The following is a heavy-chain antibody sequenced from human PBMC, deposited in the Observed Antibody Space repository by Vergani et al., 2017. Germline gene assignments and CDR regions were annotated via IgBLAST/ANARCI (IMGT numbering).Heavy chain of an antibody. D-gene: IGHD3-3*01. CDR3: ARREWLLKVEAFDI. J-gene: IGHJ3*02. CDR2: ICGSGGSP. Sequence: EVQLLESGGGLVQPGGSLRLSCAASGFTFSSYAMSWVRQAPGKGLEWVSAICGSGGSPYYADSVKGRFTISRDNSKNTLYLQMNSLRAEDTAVYYCARREWLLKVEAFDIWGQGTMVTVSS. V-gene: IGHV3-23*01. CDR1: GFTFSSYA.